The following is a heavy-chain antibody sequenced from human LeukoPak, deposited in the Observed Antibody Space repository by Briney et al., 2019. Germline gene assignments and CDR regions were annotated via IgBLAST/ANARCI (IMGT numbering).Heavy chain of an antibody. D-gene: IGHD6-25*01. CDR2: IYYSGST. CDR1: GGSISSYY. CDR3: AREASGPSFDP. J-gene: IGHJ5*02. Sequence: SETLSLTCTVSGGSISSYYWSWIRQPPGKGLEWIGYIYYSGSTNYNPSLKSRVTISVDTSKNQFSLKLSSVTAADTAVYYCAREASGPSFDPWGQGTLVTVSS. V-gene: IGHV4-59*01.